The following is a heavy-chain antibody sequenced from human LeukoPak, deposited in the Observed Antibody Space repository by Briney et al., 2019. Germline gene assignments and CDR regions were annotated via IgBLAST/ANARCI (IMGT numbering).Heavy chain of an antibody. V-gene: IGHV4-59*12. CDR2: IYYSGST. CDR1: GGSISSYY. J-gene: IGHJ4*02. Sequence: TPSETLSLTCTVSGGSISSYYWSWIRQPPGKGLEWIGYIYYSGSTNYNPSLKSRVTMSVDTSKNQFSLKLSSVTAADTAVYYCARVSLVRGAPDYYFDYWGQGTLVTVSS. D-gene: IGHD3-10*01. CDR3: ARVSLVRGAPDYYFDY.